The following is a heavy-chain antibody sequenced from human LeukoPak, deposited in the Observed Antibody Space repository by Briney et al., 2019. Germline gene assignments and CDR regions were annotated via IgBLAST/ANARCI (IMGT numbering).Heavy chain of an antibody. CDR3: ARGDAIIGPYGPEYYFDY. CDR1: GDSLTSDKW. V-gene: IGHV4-4*02. J-gene: IGHJ4*02. D-gene: IGHD2/OR15-2a*01. CDR2: IHHSKSS. Sequence: SGTLSLTCAVSGDSLTSDKWWTWVRQPPGKGLEWIGEIHHSKSSNYYPSLKSRVTISVDKSKNQFSLELNSVTAADTAVYYCARGDAIIGPYGPEYYFDYWGQGTLVTVSS.